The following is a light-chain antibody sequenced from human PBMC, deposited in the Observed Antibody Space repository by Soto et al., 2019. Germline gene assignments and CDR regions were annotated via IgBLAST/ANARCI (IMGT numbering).Light chain of an antibody. CDR1: SSDVGRYNL. CDR2: EGS. CDR3: CSYAGSGTYV. V-gene: IGLV2-23*01. J-gene: IGLJ1*01. Sequence: QSVLTQPASVSGSPGQSITISCTGTSSDVGRYNLVSWYQQHPGKAPKLMIYEGSKRPSGVSNRFSGSKSGNTASLTISGLQAEDEADYYCCSYAGSGTYVFGTGTKVTVL.